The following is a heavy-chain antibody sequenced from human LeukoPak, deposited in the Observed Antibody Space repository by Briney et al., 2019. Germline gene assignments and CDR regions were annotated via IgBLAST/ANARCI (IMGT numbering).Heavy chain of an antibody. V-gene: IGHV1-2*02. CDR1: GYTFTGYY. D-gene: IGHD1-1*01. J-gene: IGHJ6*03. Sequence: ASVKVSCKASGYTFTGYYMHWVRQAPGQGLEWMGWINPNSGGTNYAQKFQGRVTMTRDTSISTAYMELSRLRSDDTAVYYCARVVSRLDGHYYYMDVWGKGTTVTVSS. CDR2: INPNSGGT. CDR3: ARVVSRLDGHYYYMDV.